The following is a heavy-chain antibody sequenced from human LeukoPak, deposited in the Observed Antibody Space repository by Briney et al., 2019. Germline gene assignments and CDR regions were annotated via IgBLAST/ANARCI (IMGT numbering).Heavy chain of an antibody. V-gene: IGHV3-30*02. CDR1: GFTFSSYG. D-gene: IGHD3-16*02. CDR2: IRYDGSNK. J-gene: IGHJ6*03. CDR3: AKDYYDYVWGSYRYGYYYYYYMDV. Sequence: GGSLRLSCAASGFTFSSYGIHWVRQAPGKGLEWVAFIRYDGSNKCYADSVKGRFTISRDNSKNTLYLQMNSLRAEDTAVYYCAKDYYDYVWGSYRYGYYYYYYMDVWGKGTTVTVSS.